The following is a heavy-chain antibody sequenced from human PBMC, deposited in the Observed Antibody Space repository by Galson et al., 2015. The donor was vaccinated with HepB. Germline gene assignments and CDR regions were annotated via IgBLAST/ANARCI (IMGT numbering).Heavy chain of an antibody. Sequence: SLRLSCAASGFTFSSYWMHWVRQAPGKGLVWVSRINSDGSSTSYADSVKGRFTISRDNAKNTLYLQMNSLRAEDTAVYCCARVLNYDFWSGYPPLFDYWGQGTLVTVSS. D-gene: IGHD3-3*01. V-gene: IGHV3-74*01. J-gene: IGHJ4*02. CDR2: INSDGSST. CDR1: GFTFSSYW. CDR3: ARVLNYDFWSGYPPLFDY.